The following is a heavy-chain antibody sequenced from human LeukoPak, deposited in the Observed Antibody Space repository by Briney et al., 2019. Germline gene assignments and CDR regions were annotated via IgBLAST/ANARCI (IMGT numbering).Heavy chain of an antibody. Sequence: GGSLRLSCAASGFSFGSFAMSWVRQPPGKGLEWVGRIKSKTDGGTTDYAAPVKGRFTISRDDSKNTLYLQMNSLKTEDTAVYYCTTALGYYGSGSYRPYGYWGQGTLVTVSS. CDR3: TTALGYYGSGSYRPYGY. J-gene: IGHJ4*02. CDR1: GFSFGSFA. V-gene: IGHV3-15*01. CDR2: IKSKTDGGTT. D-gene: IGHD3-10*01.